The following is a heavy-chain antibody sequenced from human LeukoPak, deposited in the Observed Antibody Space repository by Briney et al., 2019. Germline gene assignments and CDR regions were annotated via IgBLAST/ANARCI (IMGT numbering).Heavy chain of an antibody. D-gene: IGHD5-12*01. Sequence: PSETLSLTCTVSGGSISSGGYYWSWIRQPPGKGLEWIGSINHSGTTHYNPSLKSRVTISIDTSKNQFSLGLTSVTAADTAVYYCARHFTPSEWLTRYYYYFYYLDVWGEGTTVTVSS. CDR3: ARHFTPSEWLTRYYYYFYYLDV. CDR1: GGSISSGGYY. CDR2: INHSGTT. V-gene: IGHV4-30-2*03. J-gene: IGHJ6*03.